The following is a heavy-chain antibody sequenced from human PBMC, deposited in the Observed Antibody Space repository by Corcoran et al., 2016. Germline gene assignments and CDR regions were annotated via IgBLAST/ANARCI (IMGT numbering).Heavy chain of an antibody. Sequence: QVQLVQSGAEVKKPGSSVKVSCKASGGTFSSYAISWVRQAPGQGLEWMGGIIPIFGTANYAQKFQGRVTITADESTSTAYMELSSLMSEDTAVYYCARERCSGGSCYSWTFDYYYGMDVWGQGTTVTVSS. D-gene: IGHD2-15*01. CDR2: IIPIFGTA. J-gene: IGHJ6*02. CDR3: ARERCSGGSCYSWTFDYYYGMDV. V-gene: IGHV1-69*01. CDR1: GGTFSSYA.